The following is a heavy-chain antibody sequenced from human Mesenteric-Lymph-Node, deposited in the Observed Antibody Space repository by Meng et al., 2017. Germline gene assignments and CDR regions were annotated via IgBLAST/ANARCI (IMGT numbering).Heavy chain of an antibody. D-gene: IGHD3-22*01. CDR1: GYTFTGYY. CDR3: ARGYYDSSGYCGY. J-gene: IGHJ4*02. Sequence: VQVVESGAEVKKPGASVKVSCKASGYTFTGYYMHWVRQAPGQGLEWMGWINPNSGGTNYAQKFQGRVTMTRDTSISTAYMELSRLRSDDTAVYYCARGYYDSSGYCGYWGQGTLVTVSS. V-gene: IGHV1-2*02. CDR2: INPNSGGT.